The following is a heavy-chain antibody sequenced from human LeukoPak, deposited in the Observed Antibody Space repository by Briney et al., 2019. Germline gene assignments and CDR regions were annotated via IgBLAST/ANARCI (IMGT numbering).Heavy chain of an antibody. J-gene: IGHJ4*02. V-gene: IGHV4-30-4*01. D-gene: IGHD3-10*01. CDR3: PRDAERLVGYFGD. CDR1: GGSISSGDYY. Sequence: SQTLSLTCTVSGGSISSGDYYWSWIRQPPGKGLEWVGYIYDSGSTYYNPSLKSRVTISVDTSKNQFALKLSSVTAADTAVYYCPRDAERLVGYFGDWGQGTLVTVSS. CDR2: IYDSGST.